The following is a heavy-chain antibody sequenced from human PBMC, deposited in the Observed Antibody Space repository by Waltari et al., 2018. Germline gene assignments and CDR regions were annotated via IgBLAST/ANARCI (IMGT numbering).Heavy chain of an antibody. Sequence: EVQMVQSGAEGKKPGESLKISCKGSGYSFNNQWIDWVRQMPGKGLEWMGAIYPGDSDTRYSPSFQGQVTISADKSISTAYLQWSSLKASDTAMYYCARQRYNTGSWGYWGQGTLVTVSS. CDR3: ARQRYNTGSWGY. J-gene: IGHJ4*02. D-gene: IGHD6-19*01. CDR1: GYSFNNQW. V-gene: IGHV5-51*01. CDR2: IYPGDSDT.